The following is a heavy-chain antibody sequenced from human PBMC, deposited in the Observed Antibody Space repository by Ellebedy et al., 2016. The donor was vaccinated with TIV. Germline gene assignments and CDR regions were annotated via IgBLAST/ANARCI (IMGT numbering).Heavy chain of an antibody. V-gene: IGHV3-73*01. CDR3: VHIVVVTATGY. J-gene: IGHJ4*02. D-gene: IGHD2-21*02. CDR2: IRSKANNYAT. CDR1: EFTFSRSA. Sequence: GESLKISCAASEFTFSRSAMHWVRQASGKGLEWVGRIRSKANNYATAYAASVKGRFTISRDDSKNTAYLQMNSLKTEDTAVYYCVHIVVVTATGYWGQGTLVTVSS.